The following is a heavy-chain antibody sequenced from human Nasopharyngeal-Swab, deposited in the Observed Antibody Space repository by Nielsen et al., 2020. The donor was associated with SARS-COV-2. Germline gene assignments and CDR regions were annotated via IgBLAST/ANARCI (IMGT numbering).Heavy chain of an antibody. CDR3: TRNHLGLGI. J-gene: IGHJ3*02. Sequence: GESLKISCAASGFTFSSYWMSWVRQAPGKGLEWVANIKQDGSEKYYVDSVKGRFTISGDNAKNTLYLQMNSLRAEDTAVYYCTRNHLGLGIWGQGTVATVSS. CDR2: IKQDGSEK. V-gene: IGHV3-7*01. D-gene: IGHD3-16*01. CDR1: GFTFSSYW.